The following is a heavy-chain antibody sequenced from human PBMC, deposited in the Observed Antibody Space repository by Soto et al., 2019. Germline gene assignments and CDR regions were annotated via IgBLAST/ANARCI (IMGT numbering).Heavy chain of an antibody. CDR2: ISSSSSYI. V-gene: IGHV3-21*02. CDR1: GFTFSSFS. CDR3: ARANTRYCSGGSCWGKFDY. J-gene: IGHJ4*02. D-gene: IGHD2-15*01. Sequence: EVQLVESGGGLVKPGGSLRLSCAASGFTFSSFSMNWVRQAPGQGLEWVSSISSSSSYIYYADSVKGRFTISRDNAKNSLYLQMNSLRVEDTAVYYCARANTRYCSGGSCWGKFDYWGQGTLVTVSS.